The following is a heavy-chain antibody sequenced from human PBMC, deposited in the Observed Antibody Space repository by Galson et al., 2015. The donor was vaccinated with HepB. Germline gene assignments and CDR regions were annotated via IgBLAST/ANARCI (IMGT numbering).Heavy chain of an antibody. D-gene: IGHD2-2*01. CDR3: ARAHYCSSTSCRNYYYYYMDV. CDR2: ISSSSSYI. J-gene: IGHJ6*03. CDR1: GFTFSSYS. V-gene: IGHV3-21*01. Sequence: SLRLSCAASGFTFSSYSMNWVRQAPGKGLEWVSSISSSSSYIYYADSVKGRFTISRDNAKNSLYLQMNSLRAEDTAVYYCARAHYCSSTSCRNYYYYYMDVWGKGTTVTVSS.